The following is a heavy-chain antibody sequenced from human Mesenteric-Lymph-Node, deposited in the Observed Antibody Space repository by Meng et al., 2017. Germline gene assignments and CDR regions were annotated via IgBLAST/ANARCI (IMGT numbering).Heavy chain of an antibody. J-gene: IGHJ6*02. CDR1: GDTITSYG. D-gene: IGHD2-2*01. V-gene: IGHV1-18*01. CDR2: ISAYNGNT. Sequence: ASVKVSCKASGDTITSYGTSWVRQAPGQGREWRGWISAYNGNTNYAQKLQGRVTMTTDTSTSTAYMELRSLRSDDTAVYYCARDLVVPAAMLGVATIGYYYYGMDVWGQGTTVTVSS. CDR3: ARDLVVPAAMLGVATIGYYYYGMDV.